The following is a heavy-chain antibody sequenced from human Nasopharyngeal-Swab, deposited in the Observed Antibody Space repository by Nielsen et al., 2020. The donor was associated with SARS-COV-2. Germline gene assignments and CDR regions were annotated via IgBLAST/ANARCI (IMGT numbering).Heavy chain of an antibody. CDR3: ARVSADFWSGYYLYYFDY. J-gene: IGHJ4*02. CDR1: GGSVSSSNW. V-gene: IGHV4-4*02. D-gene: IGHD3-3*01. Sequence: SETLSLTCAVSGGSVSSSNWWSWVRQPPRKGLEWIGEIYHSGSTNYNPSLKSRVTISVDKSKNQFSLKLSSVTAADAAVYYCARVSADFWSGYYLYYFDYWGQGTLVTVSS. CDR2: IYHSGST.